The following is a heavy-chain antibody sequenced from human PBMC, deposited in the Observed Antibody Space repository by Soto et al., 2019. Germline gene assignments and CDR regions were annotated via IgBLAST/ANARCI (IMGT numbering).Heavy chain of an antibody. D-gene: IGHD2-15*01. CDR1: GYSFTSYW. J-gene: IGHJ4*02. V-gene: IGHV5-10-1*03. CDR2: IGPSDSYT. Sequence: EVQLVHSGADVKKPGDSLRISCKGYGYSFTSYWISWVRQIPGKGLEWMGRIGPSDSYTNYSPSFQGHVAISADKSISTAYLQWSSLKASDTAMYYCARDIGDYWGQGTLVTVSS. CDR3: ARDIGDY.